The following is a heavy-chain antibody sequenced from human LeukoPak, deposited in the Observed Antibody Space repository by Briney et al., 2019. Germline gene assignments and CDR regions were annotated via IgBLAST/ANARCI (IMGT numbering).Heavy chain of an antibody. Sequence: PSETLSLTCAVSGGSISSGGYSWSWIRQPPGKGLEWIGYIYHSGSTYYNLSLKSRVTISVDRSKNQFSLKLSSVTAADTAVYYCARDRCSSTSCYWDYWGQGTLVTVSS. CDR1: GGSISSGGYS. V-gene: IGHV4-30-2*01. CDR2: IYHSGST. D-gene: IGHD2-2*01. CDR3: ARDRCSSTSCYWDY. J-gene: IGHJ4*02.